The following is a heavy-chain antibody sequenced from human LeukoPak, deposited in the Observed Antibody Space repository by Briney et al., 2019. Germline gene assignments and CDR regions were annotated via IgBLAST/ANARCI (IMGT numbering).Heavy chain of an antibody. V-gene: IGHV3-48*01. J-gene: IGHJ4*02. Sequence: GGSQRLSCAASGFNFNIYSMNWVRQAPGKGLEWISYLSRSTTIIYYADSVKGRFTISRDNAKSSLYLQMNSLRAEDTAMYYCARSGWYDDFDYLGQGTLVTVSS. D-gene: IGHD6-19*01. CDR1: GFNFNIYS. CDR3: ARSGWYDDFDY. CDR2: LSRSTTII.